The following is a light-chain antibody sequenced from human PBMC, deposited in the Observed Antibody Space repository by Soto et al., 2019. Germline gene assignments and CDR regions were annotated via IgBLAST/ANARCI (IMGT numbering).Light chain of an antibody. J-gene: IGKJ1*01. CDR1: QSVSSK. CDR2: GAS. V-gene: IGKV3-15*01. CDR3: QQYNKWPWT. Sequence: EMVMTQSPATLSVSPGERANLSCRASQSVSSKLGWYQEKPGQAPRLLIYGASARATGIPARFSGSGSGTEFTLTISSLQSEDFAVYYCQQYNKWPWTFGQGTKVDIK.